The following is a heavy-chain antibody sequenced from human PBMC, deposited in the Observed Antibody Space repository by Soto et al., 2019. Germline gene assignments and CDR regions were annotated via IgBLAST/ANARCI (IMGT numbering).Heavy chain of an antibody. Sequence: QVTLKESGPVLVKPTETLTLTCAVSGFSLSNAGLGVSWIRQPPGKALEWLSHIFSNDEKAYSTSLKSSTNHSKDTSKSPVVLTMSNVDPVDTGTYSCERMLWVNWGRDPYWYFDHWGRGTPVTVSS. CDR3: ERMLWVNWGRDPYWYFDH. V-gene: IGHV2-26*01. CDR2: IFSNDEK. J-gene: IGHJ2*01. CDR1: GFSLSNAGLG. D-gene: IGHD7-27*01.